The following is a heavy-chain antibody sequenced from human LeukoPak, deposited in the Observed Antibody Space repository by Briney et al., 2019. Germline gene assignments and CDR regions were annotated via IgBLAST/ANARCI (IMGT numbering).Heavy chain of an antibody. D-gene: IGHD1-26*01. J-gene: IGHJ4*02. CDR2: ISGSGGST. CDR3: ARGSMMGARGLGDS. Sequence: GGSLRLSCAASGFTFSSYSMNWVRQAPGKGLEWVSAISGSGGSTYYADSVKGRFTISRDNSKNTVFLQMNSLRAEDTAVYYCARGSMMGARGLGDSWGQGTLVTVSS. CDR1: GFTFSSYS. V-gene: IGHV3-23*01.